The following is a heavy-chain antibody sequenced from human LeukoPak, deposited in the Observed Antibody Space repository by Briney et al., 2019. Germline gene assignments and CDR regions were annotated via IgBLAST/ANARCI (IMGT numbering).Heavy chain of an antibody. CDR1: GGSFSGYY. CDR2: INHSGST. Sequence: PSETLSLTCAVYGGSFSGYYWSWIRQPPGKGLEWIGEINHSGSTNCNPSLKSRVTISVDTSKNQFSLKLSSVTAADTAVYYCARGWISVVVTAARWFRYFDLWGRGTLVTVSS. V-gene: IGHV4-34*01. D-gene: IGHD2-21*02. J-gene: IGHJ2*01. CDR3: ARGWISVVVTAARWFRYFDL.